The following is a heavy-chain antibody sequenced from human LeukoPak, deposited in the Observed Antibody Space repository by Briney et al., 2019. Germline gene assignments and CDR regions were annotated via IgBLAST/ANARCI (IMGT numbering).Heavy chain of an antibody. D-gene: IGHD2-15*01. J-gene: IGHJ4*02. CDR2: FDPEDGET. CDR1: GYTLTELS. V-gene: IGHV1-24*01. Sequence: ASVKVSYKVSGYTLTELSMHWVRQAPGKGLEWMGGFDPEDGETIYAQKFQGRVTMTADTSTDTAYMELSSLRSEDTAVYYCATAVGYCSGGSCYSAEYFDYWGQGTLVTVSS. CDR3: ATAVGYCSGGSCYSAEYFDY.